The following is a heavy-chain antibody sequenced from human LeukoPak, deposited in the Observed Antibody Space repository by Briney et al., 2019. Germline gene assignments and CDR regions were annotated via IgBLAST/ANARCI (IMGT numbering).Heavy chain of an antibody. CDR3: ARVSVGATQIDY. D-gene: IGHD1-26*01. J-gene: IGHJ4*02. CDR2: IYTSGST. V-gene: IGHV4-61*02. CDR1: GGSISSGSYY. Sequence: TSETLSLTCTVSGGSISSGSYYWSWIRQPAGKGLEWIGRIYTSGSTNYNPSLKSRVTISVDTSKNQFSLRLSSVTAADTAVYYCARVSVGATQIDYWGQGTLVTVSS.